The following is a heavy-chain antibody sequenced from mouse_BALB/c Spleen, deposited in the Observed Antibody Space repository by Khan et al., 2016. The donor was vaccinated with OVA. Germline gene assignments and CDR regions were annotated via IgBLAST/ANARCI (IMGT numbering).Heavy chain of an antibody. CDR1: GFTFSGFG. D-gene: IGHD2-3*01. CDR2: ISSGSSTI. Sequence: EVELVESGGNLVQPGGSRKLSCAASGFTFSGFGMHWVRQAPEKGLEWVAYISSGSSTIYYADTVKGRFTISRDNPKNTLFLQITSLRSEDTAICYCARRWILDGYYGGPMDYWGQVTSVTVSA. V-gene: IGHV5-17*02. CDR3: ARRWILDGYYGGPMDY. J-gene: IGHJ4*01.